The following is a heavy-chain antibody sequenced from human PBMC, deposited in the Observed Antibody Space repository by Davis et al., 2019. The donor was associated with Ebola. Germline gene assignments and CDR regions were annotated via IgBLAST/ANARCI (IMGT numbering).Heavy chain of an antibody. CDR2: FDPEDGET. V-gene: IGHV1-24*01. CDR1: GYTLTELS. J-gene: IGHJ2*01. Sequence: ASVKVSCKVSGYTLTELSMHWVRQAPGKGLEWMGGFDPEDGETIYAQKFQGRVTMTEDTSTDTAYMELSSLRSEDTAVYYCATRYDGSGYTYWYFDLWGRGTLVTVSS. CDR3: ATRYDGSGYTYWYFDL. D-gene: IGHD3-22*01.